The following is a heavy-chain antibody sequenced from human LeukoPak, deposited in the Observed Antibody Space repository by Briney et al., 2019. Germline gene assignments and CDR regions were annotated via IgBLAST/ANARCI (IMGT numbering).Heavy chain of an antibody. J-gene: IGHJ4*02. CDR2: FDLEDAET. D-gene: IGHD3-22*01. CDR3: STKTPYYYHSTDYLWYFDY. Sequence: ASVNVSLKFSGYTFTELYVHGVRLPPGKGCEWMGGFDLEDAETIYAQKSQGRITMTEDTSADTAYMELRSLRSEDTAVYYCSTKTPYYYHSTDYLWYFDYWGQGTPVTVSS. V-gene: IGHV1-24*01. CDR1: GYTFTELY.